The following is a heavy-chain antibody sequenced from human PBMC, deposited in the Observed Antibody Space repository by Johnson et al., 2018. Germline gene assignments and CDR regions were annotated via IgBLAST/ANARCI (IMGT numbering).Heavy chain of an antibody. CDR2: INNDGSRT. CDR1: GFTFSNYW. D-gene: IGHD4-17*01. J-gene: IGHJ3*02. V-gene: IGHV3-74*01. CDR3: ARVEYGDYEVDAFDI. Sequence: VQLQESGGGLVQPGGSLRLSCVASGFTFSNYWIHWVRQAPGKGLVWVSRINNDGSRTSYADSVKGRFTISRDNAKNTSYLQMNSRRAEDTAVYYCARVEYGDYEVDAFDIWGQGTMVTVYS.